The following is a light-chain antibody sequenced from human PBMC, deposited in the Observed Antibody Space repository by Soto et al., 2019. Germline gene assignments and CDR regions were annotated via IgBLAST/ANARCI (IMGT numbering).Light chain of an antibody. Sequence: EIVLTQSPVTLSLSPGDTATLSCRASESVVRYLAWYQQKPGQAPRLLMYDTSKRATGIPARFSGSGYGREFTLTISSLEPEDFAVYYWQQRSNWPLTFGGGTKVEIK. CDR3: QQRSNWPLT. CDR2: DTS. CDR1: ESVVRY. V-gene: IGKV3-11*02. J-gene: IGKJ4*01.